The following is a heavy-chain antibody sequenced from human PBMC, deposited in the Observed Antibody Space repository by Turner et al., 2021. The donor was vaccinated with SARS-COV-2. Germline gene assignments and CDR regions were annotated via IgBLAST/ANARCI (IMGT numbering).Heavy chain of an antibody. Sequence: QGRLVASGGGVVLPAWALRLSCAACGFTFSSYAIHWVRQAPGKGLEWVAVIYYNGSNKYYASSMKGGFTISRDNSKNTLYLQMNSLGAENAAVYYGARDVLKKEVAGTSDNWFDPWGQGTLVTVSS. D-gene: IGHD6-19*01. CDR3: ARDVLKKEVAGTSDNWFDP. CDR1: GFTFSSYA. V-gene: IGHV3-30-3*01. CDR2: IYYNGSNK. J-gene: IGHJ5*02.